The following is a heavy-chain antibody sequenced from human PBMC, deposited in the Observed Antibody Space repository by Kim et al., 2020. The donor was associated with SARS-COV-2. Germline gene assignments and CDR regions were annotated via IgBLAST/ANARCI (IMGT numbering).Heavy chain of an antibody. CDR3: ARDSKGLRYFDWLLESTGMDV. Sequence: ASVNVSCKASGYTFTSYGISWLRQAPGQGLEWMGLISAYNGNTNYAQKLHGRVTMTTDTSTSTAYMELRSLRSDDTAVYYCARDSKGLRYFDWLLESTGMDVWGQGTTVTVSS. CDR2: ISAYNGNT. D-gene: IGHD3-9*01. J-gene: IGHJ6*02. V-gene: IGHV1-18*01. CDR1: GYTFTSYG.